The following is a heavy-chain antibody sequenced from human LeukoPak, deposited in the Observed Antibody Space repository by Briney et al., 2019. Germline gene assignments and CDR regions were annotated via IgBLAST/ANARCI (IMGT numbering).Heavy chain of an antibody. CDR3: ARDSSPITIFGVVELDP. V-gene: IGHV3-21*01. CDR1: GFTFSSYS. D-gene: IGHD3-3*01. J-gene: IGHJ5*02. Sequence: TGGSLRLSCAASGFTFSSYSMNWVRQAPGKGLEWVSSISSSSSYIYYADSVKGRFTISRDNAKNSLYLQMNSLRAEDTAVYYCARDSSPITIFGVVELDPWGQGTLVTVSP. CDR2: ISSSSSYI.